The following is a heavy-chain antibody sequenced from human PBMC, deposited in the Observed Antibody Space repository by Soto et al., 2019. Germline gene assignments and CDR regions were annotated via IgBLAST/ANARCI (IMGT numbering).Heavy chain of an antibody. CDR1: GFTFSSYG. CDR2: ISYDGSNK. Sequence: GGSLRLSCAASGFTFSSYGMHWVRQAPGKGLEWVAVISYDGSNKYYADSVKGRFTISRDNSKNTLYLQMNSLRAEDTAVYYCAKDGYCSGGSCSGLFDYWGQGTLVTVSS. D-gene: IGHD2-15*01. V-gene: IGHV3-30*18. J-gene: IGHJ4*02. CDR3: AKDGYCSGGSCSGLFDY.